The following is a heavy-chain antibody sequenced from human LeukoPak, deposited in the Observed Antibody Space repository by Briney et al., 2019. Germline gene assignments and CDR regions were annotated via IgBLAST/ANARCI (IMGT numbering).Heavy chain of an antibody. D-gene: IGHD3-10*01. V-gene: IGHV4-39*01. J-gene: IGHJ5*02. CDR2: IYYSGTT. CDR3: ASLGLVRGVVGFDP. Sequence: SETLSLTCTVSGASISSTSYYWGWIRQPPGKGLEWIGSIYYSGTTYYNPSPKTRVTISVDTSNNQFSLKLSSVTAADTAVYYCASLGLVRGVVGFDPWGQGTLVTVSS. CDR1: GASISSTSYY.